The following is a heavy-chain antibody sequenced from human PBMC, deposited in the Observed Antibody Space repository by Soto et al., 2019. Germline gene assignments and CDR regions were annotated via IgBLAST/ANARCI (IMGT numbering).Heavy chain of an antibody. CDR2: ISYSGST. CDR3: ARDWDSSGLFDP. D-gene: IGHD3-10*01. J-gene: IGHJ5*02. Sequence: SETLSLTCSVSGASITTYYWSWIRQPPGKGLAWIGSISYSGSTKYNPSLESRVMISLDTSKNQFSLRLTSVTAADTALYYCARDWDSSGLFDPWGQGAVVTVS. CDR1: GASITTYY. V-gene: IGHV4-59*01.